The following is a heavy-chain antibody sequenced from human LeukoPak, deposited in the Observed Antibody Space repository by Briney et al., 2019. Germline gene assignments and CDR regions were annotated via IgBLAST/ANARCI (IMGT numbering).Heavy chain of an antibody. CDR3: ERRNRSGWLYY. Sequence: PSETLSLTCTVSGYSISNGYYWDWIRQPPGRGLEWIGNIYRSVSTSYNPSLKSRVTISVDTYKNQFSLKVKSVTRADTAVYYCERRNRSGWLYYWGQGTLVTVSS. CDR1: GYSISNGYY. J-gene: IGHJ4*02. D-gene: IGHD6-19*01. CDR2: IYRSVST. V-gene: IGHV4-38-2*02.